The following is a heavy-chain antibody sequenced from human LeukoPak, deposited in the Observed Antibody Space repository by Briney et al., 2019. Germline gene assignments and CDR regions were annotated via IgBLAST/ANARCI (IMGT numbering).Heavy chain of an antibody. CDR3: AKVPLIAAPKRFDY. J-gene: IGHJ4*02. CDR2: ISGSGGSI. V-gene: IGHV3-23*01. CDR1: GFTFSIYA. D-gene: IGHD6-13*01. Sequence: SGGSLRLSCAASGFTFSIYAMSWVRQAPGKGLEWVSVISGSGGSIYYADSVKGRFTTSRDNSKNTLYLQMNSLRVEDTAVYYCAKVPLIAAPKRFDYWGQGTLVTVSS.